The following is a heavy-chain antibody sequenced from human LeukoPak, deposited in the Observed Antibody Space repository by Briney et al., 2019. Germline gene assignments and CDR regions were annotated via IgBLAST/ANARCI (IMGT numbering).Heavy chain of an antibody. V-gene: IGHV1-18*01. CDR3: ARDEDYYDSSGYYYY. CDR1: GYTFTSYG. J-gene: IGHJ4*02. CDR2: ISAYNGNT. Sequence: ASVKVSCKASGYTFTSYGISWVRQAPGQELEWMGWISAYNGNTNYAQKLQGRVTMTTDTSTSTAYMELRSLRSDDTAVYYCARDEDYYDSSGYYYYWGQGTLVTVSS. D-gene: IGHD3-22*01.